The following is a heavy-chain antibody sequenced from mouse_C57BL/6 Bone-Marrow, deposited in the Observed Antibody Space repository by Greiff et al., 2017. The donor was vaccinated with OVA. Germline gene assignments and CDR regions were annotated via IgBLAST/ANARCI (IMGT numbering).Heavy chain of an antibody. CDR3: TIEDGYSDD. CDR2: IDPSDSYT. Sequence: QVQLQQPGAELVKPGASVKLSCKASGYTFTSYWMPWVKQRPGQGLEWIGEIDPSDSYTNYNQKFKGKATLTVDTSSSTAYMQLSSLTSEEAAVYYCTIEDGYSDDWGKGTTVTVSS. CDR1: GYTFTSYW. J-gene: IGHJ1*03. V-gene: IGHV1-50*01.